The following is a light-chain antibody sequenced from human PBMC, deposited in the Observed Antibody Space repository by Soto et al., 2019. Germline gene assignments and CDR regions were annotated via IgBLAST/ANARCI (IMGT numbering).Light chain of an antibody. J-gene: IGKJ5*01. CDR2: GAS. Sequence: EVVMTQSPATLSLSPGESATLSCRASQSVTRKLAWYQQTPGQAPRLLIYGASIRATGIPARFSGSGSGTEFILTISSLQSEDFALYYCQQYNDWPSITFGQGTRLEIK. V-gene: IGKV3-15*01. CDR3: QQYNDWPSIT. CDR1: QSVTRK.